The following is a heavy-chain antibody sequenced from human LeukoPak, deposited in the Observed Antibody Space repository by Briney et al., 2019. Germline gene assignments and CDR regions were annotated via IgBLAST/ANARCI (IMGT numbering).Heavy chain of an antibody. CDR3: AREGIAAAGVIDY. CDR1: GFTVSSNY. Sequence: GGSLRLSCAASGFTVSSNYMSWVRQAPGKGLEWVSVIYSGGSTYYADSVKGRFTISRDNSKNTLYLQMNSLRAEETAVYYCAREGIAAAGVIDYWGQGTLVTVSS. J-gene: IGHJ4*02. CDR2: IYSGGST. V-gene: IGHV3-66*02. D-gene: IGHD6-13*01.